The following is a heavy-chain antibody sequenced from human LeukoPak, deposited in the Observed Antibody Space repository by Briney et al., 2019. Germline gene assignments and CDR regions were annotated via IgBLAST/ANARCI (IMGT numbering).Heavy chain of an antibody. CDR1: GYTFTGYY. Sequence: ASMKVSCKASGYTFTGYYMHWVRQAPGQGLEWMGRINPNSGGTNYAQKFQGRVTMTRDTSISTAYMELSRLRSDDTAVYYCARVRSTVTTGPFLDYWGQGTLVTVSS. V-gene: IGHV1-2*06. CDR2: INPNSGGT. D-gene: IGHD4-11*01. J-gene: IGHJ4*02. CDR3: ARVRSTVTTGPFLDY.